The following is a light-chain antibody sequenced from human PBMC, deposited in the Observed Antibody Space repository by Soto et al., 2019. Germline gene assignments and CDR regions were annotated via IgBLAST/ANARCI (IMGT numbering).Light chain of an antibody. V-gene: IGKV3-15*01. J-gene: IGKJ5*01. Sequence: EIVMTQSPAPLSVSPGERATLSCRASQSVSSNLAWYQQKPGPAPRLLIYGASTRATGIPARFSGSGSGTEFTLTFSSLQSEDFAVYYCQQYNNWPITIGQGTRREIK. CDR2: GAS. CDR1: QSVSSN. CDR3: QQYNNWPIT.